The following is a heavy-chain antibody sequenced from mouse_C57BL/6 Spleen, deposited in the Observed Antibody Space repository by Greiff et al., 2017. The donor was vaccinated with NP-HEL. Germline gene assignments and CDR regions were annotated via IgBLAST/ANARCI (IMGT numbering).Heavy chain of an antibody. J-gene: IGHJ2*01. CDR1: GYTFTSYW. CDR2: IYPSDSET. V-gene: IGHV1-61*01. CDR3: ARGGYFDY. Sequence: VQLQQPGAELVRPGSSVKLSCTASGYTFTSYWMDWVKQRPGQGLEWIGNIYPSDSETHYNQKFKDKATLTVYKSSSTAYMQLSSLTSEDSAVYYCARGGYFDYWGQGTTLTVSS.